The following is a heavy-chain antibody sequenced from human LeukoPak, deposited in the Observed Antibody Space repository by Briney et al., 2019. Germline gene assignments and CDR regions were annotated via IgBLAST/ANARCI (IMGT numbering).Heavy chain of an antibody. Sequence: ASVKVPCKASGYTFTGYYMHWVRQAPGQGLEWMGWINPNSGGTNYAQKFQGRVTMTRDTSISTAYMELSRLRSDDTAVYYCARVAVEHPRWNIVVVPAAIVRFDYWGQGTLVTVSS. CDR1: GYTFTGYY. D-gene: IGHD2-2*01. CDR2: INPNSGGT. V-gene: IGHV1-2*02. J-gene: IGHJ4*02. CDR3: ARVAVEHPRWNIVVVPAAIVRFDY.